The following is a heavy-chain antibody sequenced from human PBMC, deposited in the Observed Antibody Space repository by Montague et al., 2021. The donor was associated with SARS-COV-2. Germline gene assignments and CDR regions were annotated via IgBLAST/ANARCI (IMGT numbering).Heavy chain of an antibody. J-gene: IGHJ3*02. CDR2: IYYSGST. Sequence: SETLSLTRTVSGGSISSYYWSWIRQPPGKGLEWIGYIYYSGSTNXNPSLKSRVTISVDTSKNQFSLKLSSVTAADTAVYYCARGSGWMGNAFDIWGQGTMVTVSS. CDR3: ARGSGWMGNAFDI. D-gene: IGHD6-19*01. CDR1: GGSISSYY. V-gene: IGHV4-59*01.